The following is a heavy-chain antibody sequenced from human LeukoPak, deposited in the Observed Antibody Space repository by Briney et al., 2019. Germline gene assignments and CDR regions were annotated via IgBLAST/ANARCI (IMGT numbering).Heavy chain of an antibody. Sequence: GGSLRLSCAASGFTFDDYAMHWVRQAPGKGLEWVSGISWNSGSIGYADSVKGRFTISRDNAKNSLYQQMNSLRAEDTALYYCAKALRWEMVHGMDVWGQGTTVTVSS. CDR3: AKALRWEMVHGMDV. J-gene: IGHJ6*02. D-gene: IGHD4-23*01. V-gene: IGHV3-9*01. CDR1: GFTFDDYA. CDR2: ISWNSGSI.